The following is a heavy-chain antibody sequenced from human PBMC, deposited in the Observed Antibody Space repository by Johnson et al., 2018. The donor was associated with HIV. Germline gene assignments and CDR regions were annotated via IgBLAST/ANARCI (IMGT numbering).Heavy chain of an antibody. D-gene: IGHD3-3*01. CDR2: ISGNSGSI. Sequence: VQLVESGGGLVQPGGSLRLSCAASGFTVSSNYMSWVRQAPGKGLEWVSGISGNSGSIGYADSVKGRFTISRDNAKNSLYLQMNSLSTEDTALYYCAKDTDEGVVSISGDAFDIWGQGTMVTVSS. V-gene: IGHV3-9*01. J-gene: IGHJ3*02. CDR1: GFTVSSNY. CDR3: AKDTDEGVVSISGDAFDI.